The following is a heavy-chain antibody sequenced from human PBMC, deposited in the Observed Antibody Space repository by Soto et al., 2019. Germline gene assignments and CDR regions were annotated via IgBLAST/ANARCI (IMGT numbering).Heavy chain of an antibody. CDR3: ARAKDRLQLGGNCYYILDV. CDR1: GGTFSNSA. J-gene: IGHJ6*02. Sequence: QVQLEQSGAEVKQPGSSVRVSCKASGGTFSNSAISWVRQAPGQGLEWMGGIMPIFRTPDYAQKFQGRVTVSADASTSTDYLELKGLRSDDTAVYYCARAKDRLQLGGNCYYILDVWGQGTTVTVSS. D-gene: IGHD5-12*01. CDR2: IMPIFRTP. V-gene: IGHV1-69*12.